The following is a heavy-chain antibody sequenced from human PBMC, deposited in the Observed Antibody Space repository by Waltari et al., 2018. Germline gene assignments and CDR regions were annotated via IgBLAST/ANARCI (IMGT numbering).Heavy chain of an antibody. CDR3: ARDFGATDAFEI. CDR2: IFYSGTT. J-gene: IGHJ3*02. CDR1: GASIGGGDYY. D-gene: IGHD3-10*01. Sequence: QVQLHESGPGLVKPSQTLSLTCTVSGASIGGGDYYWSWIRQPPGRGLEWIAYIFYSGTTSYNPSLKSRLDISIDTSKNQFSLNVSSVTAADTAVYYCARDFGATDAFEIWGQGTMVTVSS. V-gene: IGHV4-30-4*08.